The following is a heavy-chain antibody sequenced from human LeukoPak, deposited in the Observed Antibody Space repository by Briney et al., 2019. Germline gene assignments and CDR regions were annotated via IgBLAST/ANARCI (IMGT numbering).Heavy chain of an antibody. CDR3: ARVRGYYGSGSRPAFDI. J-gene: IGHJ3*02. CDR1: GGTFSSYA. V-gene: IGHV1-69*04. CDR2: IIPILGIA. D-gene: IGHD3-10*01. Sequence: ASVKVSCKASGGTFSSYAISWVRQAPGQGLEWMGRIIPILGIANYAQKFQGRVTITADKSTSTAYMELSSLRSEDTAVYYCARVRGYYGSGSRPAFDIWGQGTMVTVSS.